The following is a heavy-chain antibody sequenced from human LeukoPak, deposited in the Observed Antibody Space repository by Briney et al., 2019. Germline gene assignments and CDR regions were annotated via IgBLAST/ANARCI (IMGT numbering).Heavy chain of an antibody. CDR3: ARRLVRGVHRRDHYYYMDV. CDR2: INHSGST. Sequence: SETLSLTCAVYGGSFSGYYWSWIRQPPGKGLEWIGEINHSGSTNYNPSLKSRVTISVDTSKNQFSLKLSSVTAADTAVYYCARRLVRGVHRRDHYYYMDVWGKGTTVTISS. D-gene: IGHD3-10*01. J-gene: IGHJ6*03. V-gene: IGHV4-34*01. CDR1: GGSFSGYY.